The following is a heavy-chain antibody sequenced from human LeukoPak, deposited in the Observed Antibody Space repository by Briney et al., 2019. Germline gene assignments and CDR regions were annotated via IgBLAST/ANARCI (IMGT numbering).Heavy chain of an antibody. D-gene: IGHD1-14*01. CDR2: IGPTGFDR. CDR1: GLTFSTPG. CDR3: ATETNGRHYDY. J-gene: IGHJ4*02. V-gene: IGHV3-21*06. Sequence: GGSLRLSCTTSGLTFSTPGFNWVRQAPGKGLEWVASIGPTGFDRYHADSIKGRFTISRDNANNFLYLQMDSLRAEDTAVYYCATETNGRHYDYWGQGTLLTVSS.